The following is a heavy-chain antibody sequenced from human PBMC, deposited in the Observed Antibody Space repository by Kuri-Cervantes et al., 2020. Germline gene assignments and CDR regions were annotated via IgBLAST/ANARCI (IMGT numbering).Heavy chain of an antibody. J-gene: IGHJ5*02. CDR3: ARGSSSGSNYFDP. V-gene: IGHV1-8*02. Sequence: ASVKVSCKASGYTFTSYDINWVRQATGQGLEWMGWMNPNSGNTGYAQKFQGRVTMTRNTSISTAYMELSDLTSDDAAVYYCARGSSSGSNYFDPWGQGTLVTVSS. D-gene: IGHD3-22*01. CDR2: MNPNSGNT. CDR1: GYTFTSYD.